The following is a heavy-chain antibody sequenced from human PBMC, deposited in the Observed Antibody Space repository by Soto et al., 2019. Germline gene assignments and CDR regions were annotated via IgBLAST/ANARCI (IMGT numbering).Heavy chain of an antibody. J-gene: IGHJ4*02. Sequence: ESGGAVVQPGRSLRLSCAVSGFTFSSYGMHWVRQAPGKGLEWVAVIWYDGSNKYYGDSVKGRFTISRDNSKNTLYLQMNSLRAEDTAVYYCARDPRKTSVTTSLDYWGQGTLVTVSS. D-gene: IGHD4-17*01. CDR3: ARDPRKTSVTTSLDY. V-gene: IGHV3-33*01. CDR2: IWYDGSNK. CDR1: GFTFSSYG.